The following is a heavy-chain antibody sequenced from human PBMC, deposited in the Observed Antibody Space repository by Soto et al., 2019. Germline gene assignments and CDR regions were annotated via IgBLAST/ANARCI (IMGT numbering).Heavy chain of an antibody. J-gene: IGHJ6*03. Sequence: QVQLQESGPGLVKPSGTLSLTCAVSGGSIRSKNWWSWVRQSPGRGLEWIGEMSHSGNTNYNPSLKSRVTISVDKSKNQFSLKLDSVTAADTAVYYCARVTHPDYGDNRYNYYMDVWGKGTTVTVSS. CDR2: MSHSGNT. CDR3: ARVTHPDYGDNRYNYYMDV. CDR1: GGSIRSKNW. D-gene: IGHD4-17*01. V-gene: IGHV4-4*02.